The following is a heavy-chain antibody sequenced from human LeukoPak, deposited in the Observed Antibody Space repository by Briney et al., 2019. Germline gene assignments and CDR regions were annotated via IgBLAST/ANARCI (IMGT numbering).Heavy chain of an antibody. CDR2: IAFDGSNK. CDR3: ARALSNSGSVLF. J-gene: IGHJ4*02. D-gene: IGHD6-19*01. Sequence: PGGSLRLSCAASGFTFTTYAMYWVRQAPGKGLEWVAFIAFDGSNKFYADSVKGRFTISRDNSKNTLYLQMNSLRPEDTAVYYCARALSNSGSVLFWGQGTLVTVSS. CDR1: GFTFTTYA. V-gene: IGHV3-30-3*01.